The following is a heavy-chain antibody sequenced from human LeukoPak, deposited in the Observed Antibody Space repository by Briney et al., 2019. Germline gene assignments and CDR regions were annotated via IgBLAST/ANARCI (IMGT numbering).Heavy chain of an antibody. CDR2: IYPGDSDI. D-gene: IGHD2-21*02. CDR3: ARRAYCGGDCYSDI. J-gene: IGHJ3*02. Sequence: GESLKISCKGSGYSFTSYWIGWVRQMPGRGLEWMGSIYPGDSDIRYSPSFQGQVTFSADKSISTAYLQWSSLRASDTAMYFCARRAYCGGDCYSDIWGQGTMIIVSS. CDR1: GYSFTSYW. V-gene: IGHV5-51*01.